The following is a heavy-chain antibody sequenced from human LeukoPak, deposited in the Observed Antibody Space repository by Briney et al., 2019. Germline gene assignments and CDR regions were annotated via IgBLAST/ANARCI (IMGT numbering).Heavy chain of an antibody. D-gene: IGHD3-22*01. J-gene: IGHJ3*02. Sequence: SETLSLTCTVSGGSISSYYWSWIRQPPGKGLEWIGYIYYSGSTNYNPSLKSRVTISVDTSKNQFSLKLSSVTAADTAVYYCARVDDSKTEHAFDIWGQGTMVTVSS. CDR3: ARVDDSKTEHAFDI. V-gene: IGHV4-59*12. CDR1: GGSISSYY. CDR2: IYYSGST.